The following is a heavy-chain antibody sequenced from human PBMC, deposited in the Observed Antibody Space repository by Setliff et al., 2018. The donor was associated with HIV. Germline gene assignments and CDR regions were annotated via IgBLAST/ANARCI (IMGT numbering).Heavy chain of an antibody. J-gene: IGHJ5*01. D-gene: IGHD1-1*01. CDR2: VSTTDGA. V-gene: IGHV4-4*08. Sequence: PSETLSLTCSVSADSVTSYSWEWIRQPPGRRLEWIGSVSTTDGATYNPSLQSRVSMSVDPSKKRVSLHLTSVTAADTAVYYCSRGSAAGTGLPPRDSWGQGILVTVSS. CDR1: ADSVTSYS. CDR3: SRGSAAGTGLPPRDS.